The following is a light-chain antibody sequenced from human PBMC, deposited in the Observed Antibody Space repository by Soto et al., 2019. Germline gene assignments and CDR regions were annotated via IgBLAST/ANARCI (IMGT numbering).Light chain of an antibody. J-gene: IGLJ3*02. V-gene: IGLV2-14*03. CDR3: SSYTTSSTLV. CDR2: DVT. CDR1: SSDIGGYNF. Sequence: QSALTQPASVSGSPGQSITISCTGTSSDIGGYNFVSWYQQHPGKAPKLMIYDVTNRPPGLSARFSGSKSGNTASLTISGLQAEDEADYYCSSYTTSSTLVFGGGTKLTVL.